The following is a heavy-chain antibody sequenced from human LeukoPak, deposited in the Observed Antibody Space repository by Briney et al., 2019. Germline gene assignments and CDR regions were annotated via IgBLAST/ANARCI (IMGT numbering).Heavy chain of an antibody. CDR1: GYTFTSHY. CDR2: INPSGGST. J-gene: IGHJ4*02. CDR3: ARPLPDSSGYYLPYFDY. D-gene: IGHD3-22*01. V-gene: IGHV1-46*01. Sequence: WASVKVSCKASGYTFTSHYMHWVRQAPGQGLEWMGIINPSGGSTSYAQKFQGRVTMTRDMSTSTVYMELSSLRSEDTAVYYCARPLPDSSGYYLPYFDYWGQGTLVTVSS.